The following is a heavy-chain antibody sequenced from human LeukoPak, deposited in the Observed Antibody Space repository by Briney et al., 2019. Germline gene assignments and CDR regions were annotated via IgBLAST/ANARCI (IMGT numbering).Heavy chain of an antibody. CDR1: GGSISSYY. D-gene: IGHD6-19*01. CDR3: AREVKSSGWFEGNWFDP. J-gene: IGHJ5*02. V-gene: IGHV4-59*01. CDR2: IDYSGST. Sequence: SETLSLTCTVSGGSISSYYWSWSRQPPGKGLEWIGYIDYSGSTNYNPSLKSRVTISLDTSKNQFSLNLSSVTAADTAVYFCAREVKSSGWFEGNWFDPWGQGILVTVSS.